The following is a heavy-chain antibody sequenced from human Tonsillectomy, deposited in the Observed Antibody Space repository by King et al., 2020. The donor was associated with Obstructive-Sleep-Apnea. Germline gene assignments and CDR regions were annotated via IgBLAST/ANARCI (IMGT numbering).Heavy chain of an antibody. V-gene: IGHV3-23*04. CDR3: AKGQEIEFWPGVSNWFDP. CDR2: ITGSGGNT. J-gene: IGHJ5*02. CDR1: GFTFSSYA. Sequence: VQLVESGGGLVQPGGSRRLSCAASGFTFSSYAMNWVRQAPGKGLEWVSGITGSGGNTYYGDSVKGRFTISRDNSKDTLFLQMNSLRVEDTAIYYCAKGQEIEFWPGVSNWFDPWGQGTLVTVSS. D-gene: IGHD3-3*01.